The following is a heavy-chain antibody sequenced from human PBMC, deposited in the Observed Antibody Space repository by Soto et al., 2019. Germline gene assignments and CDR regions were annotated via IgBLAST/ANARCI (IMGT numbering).Heavy chain of an antibody. Sequence: PGGSLRLSCAASGFIFSRYSMNWVRQAPGKGLEWVSSMGGSGRSTYYTDSVKGRFTISRDNSKSTLYLQMTSLRAEDMALFYFAKDLPVELLPTCFDSWGPGTLVTVSS. V-gene: IGHV3-23*01. CDR2: MGGSGRST. CDR3: AKDLPVELLPTCFDS. D-gene: IGHD3-10*01. CDR1: GFIFSRYS. J-gene: IGHJ5*01.